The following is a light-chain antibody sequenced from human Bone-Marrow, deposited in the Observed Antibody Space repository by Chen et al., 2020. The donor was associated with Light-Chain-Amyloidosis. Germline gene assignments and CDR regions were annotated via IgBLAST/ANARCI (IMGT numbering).Light chain of an antibody. Sequence: DVQMTQSPSSLSASVGDRVTITCQASQNIVTHLNWYQQRPGKAPRLLIYDASNLDRGVSSRFSGGGSGTHFTLTISSLQPEDFATYYCQYYDAVPQFTFGPGTIVDVK. CDR3: QYYDAVPQFT. V-gene: IGKV1-33*01. J-gene: IGKJ3*01. CDR2: DAS. CDR1: QNIVTH.